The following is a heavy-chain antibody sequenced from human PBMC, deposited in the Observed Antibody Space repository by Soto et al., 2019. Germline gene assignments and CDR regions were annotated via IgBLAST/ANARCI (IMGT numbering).Heavy chain of an antibody. J-gene: IGHJ4*02. CDR2: ISGSGGST. D-gene: IGHD3-3*01. Sequence: GGSLRLSCAASGFTFSSYAMSWVRQAPGKGLEWVSAISGSGGSTYYADSVKGRFTISRDNSKNTLYLQMNSLRAEDTAVYYCAKAQTPLRCVEWPHKGYYFGYWGQGTLVTVSS. V-gene: IGHV3-23*01. CDR3: AKAQTPLRCVEWPHKGYYFGY. CDR1: GFTFSSYA.